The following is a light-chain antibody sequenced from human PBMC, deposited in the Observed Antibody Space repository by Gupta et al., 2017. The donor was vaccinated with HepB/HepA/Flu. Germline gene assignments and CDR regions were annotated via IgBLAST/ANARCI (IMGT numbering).Light chain of an antibody. J-gene: IGKJ5*01. CDR3: QQYGSSPH. CDR1: QSVSSSY. CDR2: GAS. Sequence: EIVLTQSPGTLSLSPGERATLSCRASQSVSSSYLAWYQQKPGQAPRLLIYGASSRATGIPDRFSGSGSGTDFTLTISRLEPEDFAVYYWQQYGSSPHFGQGTXLEIK. V-gene: IGKV3-20*01.